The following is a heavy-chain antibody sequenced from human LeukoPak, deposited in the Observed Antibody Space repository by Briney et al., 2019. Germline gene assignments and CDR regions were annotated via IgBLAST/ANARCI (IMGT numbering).Heavy chain of an antibody. V-gene: IGHV4-38-2*01. Sequence: PSQTLSLTCGVSAYSISSGYYWAGIRQPPGQGLEWIGTIHHSGSTYYSPSLRSRVTISVDTSKNQSSRKLNSVTAADTAVYYCAKVGRGGGDGGDYWGQGTLVTVSS. CDR3: AKVGRGGGDGGDY. CDR2: IHHSGST. CDR1: AYSISSGYY. D-gene: IGHD2-21*01. J-gene: IGHJ4*02.